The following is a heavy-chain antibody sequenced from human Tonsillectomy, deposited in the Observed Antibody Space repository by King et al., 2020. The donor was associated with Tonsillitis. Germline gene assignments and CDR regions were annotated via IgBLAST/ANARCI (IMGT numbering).Heavy chain of an antibody. CDR2: ISYDGSIK. Sequence: VQLVESGGGVVQPGRSLRLSCAASGFTFSSYGMHWVRQAPGKGLEWVAVISYDGSIKYYADSVKGRFTISRDNSKNTLSLQMNSLRAEDTAVYYCAKEGGYTYGYIKGYYFDYWGQGTLVTVSS. J-gene: IGHJ4*02. V-gene: IGHV3-30*18. CDR1: GFTFSSYG. D-gene: IGHD5-18*01. CDR3: AKEGGYTYGYIKGYYFDY.